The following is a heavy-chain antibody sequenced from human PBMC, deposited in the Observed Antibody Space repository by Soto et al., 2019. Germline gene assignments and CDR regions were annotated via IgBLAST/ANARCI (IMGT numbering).Heavy chain of an antibody. J-gene: IGHJ3*02. CDR2: ISAYNGNT. V-gene: IGHV1-18*01. Sequence: QVQLVQSGAEVKKPGASVKVSCKASGYTFTSYGISWVRQAPGQGLEWMGWISAYNGNTNYAQKLQGRVTMTTNPSTSAAYIELGSLSSDDTAVYYCARESEDMVAFRAFDIGGQGTMVAVSS. CDR3: ARESEDMVAFRAFDI. D-gene: IGHD2-15*01. CDR1: GYTFTSYG.